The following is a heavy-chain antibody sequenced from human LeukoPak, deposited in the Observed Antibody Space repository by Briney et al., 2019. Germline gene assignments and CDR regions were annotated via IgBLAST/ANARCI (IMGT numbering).Heavy chain of an antibody. CDR1: GFTFSSYS. CDR2: IYSGGNT. CDR3: ARGISSGWSYYFDY. J-gene: IGHJ4*02. V-gene: IGHV3-53*01. D-gene: IGHD6-19*01. Sequence: GGSLRLSCAASGFTFSSYSMSWVRQAPGKGLEWVSVIYSGGNTYYADSVKGRFTISRDNSKNTLYLQMNSLRAEDTAVYYCARGISSGWSYYFDYWGQGTLVTVSS.